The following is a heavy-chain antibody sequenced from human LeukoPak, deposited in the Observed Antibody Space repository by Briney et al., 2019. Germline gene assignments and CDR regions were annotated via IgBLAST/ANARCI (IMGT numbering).Heavy chain of an antibody. V-gene: IGHV4-34*01. CDR1: GGSFSGYY. CDR2: INHSGST. Sequence: PSETLSLTCAVYGGSFSGYYWSWIRQPPGKRLEWIGEINHSGSTNYNPSLKSRVNISVDTSKNQFSLKLSSVTAADTAVYYCARGKDSSGYYDGLGYWGQGTLVTVSS. CDR3: ARGKDSSGYYDGLGY. J-gene: IGHJ4*02. D-gene: IGHD3-22*01.